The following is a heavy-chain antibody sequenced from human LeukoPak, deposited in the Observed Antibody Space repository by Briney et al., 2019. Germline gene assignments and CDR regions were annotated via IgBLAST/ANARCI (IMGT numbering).Heavy chain of an antibody. D-gene: IGHD3-10*01. CDR2: INPSGGST. J-gene: IGHJ4*02. CDR3: ARVHYYYGSGSYYNPLGY. Sequence: ASVKVSCKASGYTFTSYYMHWVRQAPGQGLEWMGIINPSGGSTSYAQKFQGRVTMTRDTSTRTVYMELSSLRSEDTAVYYCARVHYYYGSGSYYNPLGYWGQGTLVTVSS. CDR1: GYTFTSYY. V-gene: IGHV1-46*01.